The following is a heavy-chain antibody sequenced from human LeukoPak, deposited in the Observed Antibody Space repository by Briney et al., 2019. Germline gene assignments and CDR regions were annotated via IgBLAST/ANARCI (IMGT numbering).Heavy chain of an antibody. Sequence: SETLSLSCAVYGGSLSGYFWSWIRQSPGKGLEWIGEIIHNGTTNYNPSLKSRVTISGDTSKNQFSLNLISVTAADTAVYYCARVSGYCPDGVCRFDFWGQGTLDTVSS. V-gene: IGHV4-34*12. CDR2: IIHNGTT. D-gene: IGHD2-8*01. J-gene: IGHJ4*02. CDR3: ARVSGYCPDGVCRFDF. CDR1: GGSLSGYF.